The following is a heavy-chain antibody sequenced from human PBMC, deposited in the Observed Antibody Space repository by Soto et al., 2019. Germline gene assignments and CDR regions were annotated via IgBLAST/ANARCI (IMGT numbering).Heavy chain of an antibody. CDR2: ISYDGSNK. V-gene: IGHV3-30-3*01. CDR1: GFTFSSYA. Sequence: GGSLRLSCAASGFTFSSYAMHWVRQAPGKGLEWVAVISYDGSNKYYADSVKGRFTISRDNSKNTLYLQMNSLRAEDTAVYYCARTGGPDYYYYCGMDVWGQGTTVTVSS. J-gene: IGHJ6*02. CDR3: ARTGGPDYYYYCGMDV.